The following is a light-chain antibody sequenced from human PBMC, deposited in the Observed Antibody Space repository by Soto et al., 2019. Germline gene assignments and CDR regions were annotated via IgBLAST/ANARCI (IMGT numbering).Light chain of an antibody. Sequence: QSALTQPRSVSGSPGQSVTISCTGTSTDVGGYNYVSWYQQHPGKAPKLLIYDVSNRPSGVPARFSGSKSGNTASLTISGLQAEDEADYYCCSYAGDYTLVFGGGTQLTVL. J-gene: IGLJ2*01. CDR3: CSYAGDYTLV. CDR1: STDVGGYNY. V-gene: IGLV2-11*01. CDR2: DVS.